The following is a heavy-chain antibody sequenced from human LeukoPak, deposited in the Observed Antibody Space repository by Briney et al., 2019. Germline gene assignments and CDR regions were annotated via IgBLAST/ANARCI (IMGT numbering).Heavy chain of an antibody. V-gene: IGHV3-30*18. J-gene: IGHJ3*02. D-gene: IGHD3-3*01. Sequence: GRSLRLSCAASGFTFRSYGMHWVRQAPGKGLEWVAVIWYGGSNKYYADSVKGRFTISRDNSKNTLYLQMNSLRAEDTAVYYCAKADDFWSGPEGFGAFDIWGQGTMVTVSS. CDR3: AKADDFWSGPEGFGAFDI. CDR2: IWYGGSNK. CDR1: GFTFRSYG.